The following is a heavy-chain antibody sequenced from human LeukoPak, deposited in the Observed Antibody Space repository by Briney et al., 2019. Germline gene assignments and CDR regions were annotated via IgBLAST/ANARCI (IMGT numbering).Heavy chain of an antibody. D-gene: IGHD2-2*02. CDR1: GGTFSSYA. J-gene: IGHJ5*02. CDR2: IIPILGIA. V-gene: IGHV1-69*04. CDR3: ARIYSPLPSRYCSSTSCYTSWFDP. Sequence: GASVKVSCKASGGTFSSYAISWVRQAPGQGLEWMGRIIPILGIANYAQKFQGRVTITADKSTSTAYMELSSLRSEDTAVYYCARIYSPLPSRYCSSTSCYTSWFDPWGQGTLVTVSS.